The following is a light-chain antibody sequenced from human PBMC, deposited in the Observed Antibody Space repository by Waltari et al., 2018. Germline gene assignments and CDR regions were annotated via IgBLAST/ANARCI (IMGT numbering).Light chain of an antibody. Sequence: EIVITQSPATLSVSPGERATLSCRASQSVSSNLAWHQQKPGQAPRLLIYGASTRATGIPARFSGSGSGTEFTLTISSLQSEDFAVYYCQQYNNWPHTFGQGTKLEIK. CDR1: QSVSSN. J-gene: IGKJ2*01. CDR2: GAS. CDR3: QQYNNWPHT. V-gene: IGKV3-15*01.